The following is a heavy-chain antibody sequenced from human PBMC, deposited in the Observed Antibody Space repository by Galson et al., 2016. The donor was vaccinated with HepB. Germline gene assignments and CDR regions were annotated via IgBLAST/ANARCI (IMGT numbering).Heavy chain of an antibody. J-gene: IGHJ4*02. CDR2: IRGSGDTT. V-gene: IGHV3-23*01. D-gene: IGHD6-13*01. CDR1: GFTFSSYP. CDR3: ASMGGGSGSWYKD. Sequence: SLRLSCAASGFTFSSYPMSWVRQAPGKGLEWVSRIRGSGDTTNYADSVRGRFTISRDNSKSTLFLQLSSLRAGDTAVYYCASMGGGSGSWYKDWGQGNLVTVSS.